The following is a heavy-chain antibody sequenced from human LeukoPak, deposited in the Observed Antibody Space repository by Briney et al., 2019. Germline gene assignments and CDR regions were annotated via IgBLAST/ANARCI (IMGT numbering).Heavy chain of an antibody. D-gene: IGHD2-2*03. CDR1: GGSISRYY. J-gene: IGHJ4*02. V-gene: IGHV4-59*12. Sequence: SETLSLTCTVSGGSISRYYWSWIRQPPGKGLEWIGYKDYSGSTNYNPSLKSRVTMSVDTSKNQFSLNLSSVTAADTAVYYCAREVGSLDYWGQGTLVTVSS. CDR2: KDYSGST. CDR3: AREVGSLDY.